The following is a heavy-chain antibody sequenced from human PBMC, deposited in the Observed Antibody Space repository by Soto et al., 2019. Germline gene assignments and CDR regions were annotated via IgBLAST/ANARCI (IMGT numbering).Heavy chain of an antibody. CDR2: IYYSGST. D-gene: IGHD6-25*01. CDR1: GGSISSVGHY. V-gene: IGHV4-31*03. Sequence: TLSLTCSVSGGSISSVGHYWTWIRQQPGKGLEWIGYIYYSGSTDYNPSLKSRVTISVDRSKNQFSLNLSSVTAADTAIYYCARESGGYDSSTRYGLDVWGQGTTVTVSS. CDR3: ARESGGYDSSTRYGLDV. J-gene: IGHJ6*02.